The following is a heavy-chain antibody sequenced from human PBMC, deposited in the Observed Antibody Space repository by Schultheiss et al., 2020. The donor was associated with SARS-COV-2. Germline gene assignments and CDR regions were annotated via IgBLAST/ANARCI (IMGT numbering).Heavy chain of an antibody. Sequence: GGSLRLSCAASGFTFSSYAMSWVRQAPGKGLEWVSAISGSGGSIGYADSVKGRFTISRDNAKNSLYLQMNSLRAEDTAVYYCARGPRGYYYYGMDVWGQGTTVTVSS. V-gene: IGHV3-23*01. CDR3: ARGPRGYYYYGMDV. J-gene: IGHJ6*02. CDR2: ISGSGGSI. CDR1: GFTFSSYA.